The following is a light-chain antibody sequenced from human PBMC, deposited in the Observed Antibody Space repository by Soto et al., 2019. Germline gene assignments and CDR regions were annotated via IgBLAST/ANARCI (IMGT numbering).Light chain of an antibody. Sequence: DIPMTQSPSTLSASVGDRVTITCRASQSISSWLAWFHQKPGKAPKLLIYKASSLQSGVPSRFSGSGSGTEFTLTISSLQPDDFATYYCQQYKTYPLTFGGGTKVEIK. CDR2: KAS. CDR3: QQYKTYPLT. J-gene: IGKJ4*01. V-gene: IGKV1-5*03. CDR1: QSISSW.